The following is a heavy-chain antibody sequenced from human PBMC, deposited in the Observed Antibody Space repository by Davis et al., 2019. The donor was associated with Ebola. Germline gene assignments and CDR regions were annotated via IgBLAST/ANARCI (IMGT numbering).Heavy chain of an antibody. J-gene: IGHJ4*02. D-gene: IGHD6-13*01. Sequence: PGGSLRLSCAASGFSFSTNAMIWVRQAPGKGLEWVSAISGSGGSTYYADPVKGRFTISRDNSKSTLFLQLNTLRAEDTAVYYCAKVKYYSTWRGGIDYWGQGTLVTVSS. V-gene: IGHV3-23*01. CDR1: GFSFSTNA. CDR3: AKVKYYSTWRGGIDY. CDR2: ISGSGGST.